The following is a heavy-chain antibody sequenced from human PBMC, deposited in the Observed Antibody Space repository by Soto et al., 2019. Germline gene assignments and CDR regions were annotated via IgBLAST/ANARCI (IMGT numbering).Heavy chain of an antibody. CDR1: GGTFSSYA. D-gene: IGHD3-10*01. CDR2: IIPIFGTA. CDR3: ARSGRGRLDGSGRSTPNNWFDT. Sequence: SSVKVSCKASGGTFSSYAISWVRQAPGQGLEWMGGIIPIFGTANYAQKFQGRVTITADESTSTAYMELSSLRSEDTAVYYCARSGRGRLDGSGRSTPNNWFDTWGQGTLVTVSS. V-gene: IGHV1-69*13. J-gene: IGHJ5*02.